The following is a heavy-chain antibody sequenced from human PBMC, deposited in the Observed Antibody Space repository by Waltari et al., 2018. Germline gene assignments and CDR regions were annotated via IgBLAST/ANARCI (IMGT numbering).Heavy chain of an antibody. CDR3: ARGERYCSSTSCYLFDY. J-gene: IGHJ4*02. CDR1: GGSFSGYY. V-gene: IGHV4-34*01. D-gene: IGHD2-2*01. Sequence: QVQLQQWGAGLLKPSETLSLTCAVYGGSFSGYYWSWIRQPPGKGLEWIGEINHSGSTNYNPSLKSRVTISVDTSKNQFSLKLSSVTAADTAVYYCARGERYCSSTSCYLFDYWGQGTLVTVSS. CDR2: INHSGST.